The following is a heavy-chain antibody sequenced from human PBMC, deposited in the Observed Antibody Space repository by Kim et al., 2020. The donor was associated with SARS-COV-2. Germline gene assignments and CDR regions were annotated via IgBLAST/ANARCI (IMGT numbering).Heavy chain of an antibody. CDR2: INHSGST. V-gene: IGHV4-34*01. D-gene: IGHD4-17*01. CDR1: GRSFSGYY. J-gene: IGHJ4*02. Sequence: SETLSLTCAVYGRSFSGYYWSWIRQPPGKGLEWIGEINHSGSTNYNPSLKSRVTISVDTSKNQFSLKLSSVTAADTAVYYCASTVTTLSYFDYWGQGTLV. CDR3: ASTVTTLSYFDY.